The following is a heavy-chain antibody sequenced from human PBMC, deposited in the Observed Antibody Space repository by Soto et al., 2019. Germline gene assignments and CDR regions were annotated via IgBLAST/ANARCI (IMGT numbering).Heavy chain of an antibody. Sequence: WGSLRLACSASVFTFSIYAMHWVGQAPGKGLEYVSAISSNGGSTYYADSVKGRFTISRDNSKNTLYLQMSSLRAEDTAVYYCVKSNYDSSGYYDYWGQGTLVTVSS. CDR3: VKSNYDSSGYYDY. J-gene: IGHJ4*02. D-gene: IGHD3-22*01. CDR1: VFTFSIYA. CDR2: ISSNGGST. V-gene: IGHV3-64D*06.